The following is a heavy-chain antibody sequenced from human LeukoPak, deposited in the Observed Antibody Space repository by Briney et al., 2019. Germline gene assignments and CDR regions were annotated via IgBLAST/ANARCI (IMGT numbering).Heavy chain of an antibody. CDR2: ISSSSTYR. D-gene: IGHD6-19*01. CDR3: ARDWVAVAGQNY. J-gene: IGHJ4*02. CDR1: GFTFSLYS. V-gene: IGHV3-21*01. Sequence: GGSLRLSCTASGFTFSLYSMNWVRQAPGKGLEWVSSISSSSTYRSYADSVKGRFTISRDNAKNSLYLQMNSLRAEDTAVYYCARDWVAVAGQNYWGQGTLVTVSS.